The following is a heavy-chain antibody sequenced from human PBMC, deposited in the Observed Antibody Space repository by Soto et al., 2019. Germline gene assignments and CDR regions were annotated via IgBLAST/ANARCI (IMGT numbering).Heavy chain of an antibody. Sequence: ASVKGACKASGYTFTDYYMHWVRQAPGQGLEWMGWINPNSGGTNYAQKFQGWVTMTRDTSISTAYMELSRLRSDDTAVYYCARGQQWLHYFDYWGQGTLVTVSS. D-gene: IGHD6-19*01. CDR2: INPNSGGT. V-gene: IGHV1-2*04. CDR1: GYTFTDYY. J-gene: IGHJ4*02. CDR3: ARGQQWLHYFDY.